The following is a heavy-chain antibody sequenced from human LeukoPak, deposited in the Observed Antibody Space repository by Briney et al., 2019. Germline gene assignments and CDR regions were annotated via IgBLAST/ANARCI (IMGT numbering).Heavy chain of an antibody. CDR3: ARVITGSTYGQFDY. CDR2: TNSDGSRT. J-gene: IGHJ4*02. CDR1: GFTFSDYW. Sequence: PGGSLRLSCTASGFTFSDYWMHWVRQAPGKGLVWFSHTNSDGSRTNYADCVKGRFTISRDNAKNTVFLQMNSLRAEDAAVYYCARVITGSTYGQFDYWGQGALATVSS. D-gene: IGHD5-18*01. V-gene: IGHV3-74*01.